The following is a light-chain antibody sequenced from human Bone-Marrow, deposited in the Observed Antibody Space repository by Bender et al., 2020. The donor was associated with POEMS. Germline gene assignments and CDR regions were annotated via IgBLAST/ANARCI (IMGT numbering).Light chain of an antibody. CDR1: SSDVGRYKY. CDR2: EVT. J-gene: IGLJ3*02. CDR3: AVWDDSLNGWV. Sequence: QSALTQPPSASGSPGQSVTISCTGTSSDVGRYKYVSWYQQHPGKAPKLMIYEVTKRPSEVPDRFSGSRSGTSASLAISGLQSEDEADYYCAVWDDSLNGWVFGGGTKLTVL. V-gene: IGLV2-8*01.